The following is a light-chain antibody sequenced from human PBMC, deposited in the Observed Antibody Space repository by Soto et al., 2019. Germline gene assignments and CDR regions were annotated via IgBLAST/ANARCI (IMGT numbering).Light chain of an antibody. V-gene: IGLV2-11*01. CDR2: DVT. J-gene: IGLJ1*01. CDR1: SSDIDAYNY. CDR3: CSYAGAFTYV. Sequence: QSVLAQPRSVSGSPGQSVTISCTGTSSDIDAYNYVSWYQHHPGKAPKLMIFDVTKRPSGVPDRFSGSKSGNTASLTISGLQADDEADYYCCSYAGAFTYVFGTGTKVTVL.